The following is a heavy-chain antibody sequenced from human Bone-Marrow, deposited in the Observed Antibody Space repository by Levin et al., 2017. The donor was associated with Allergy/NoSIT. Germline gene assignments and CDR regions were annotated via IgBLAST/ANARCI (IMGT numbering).Heavy chain of an antibody. CDR1: GFTFSDYY. CDR3: ARQYDSSGTDAFDI. J-gene: IGHJ3*02. D-gene: IGHD3-22*01. V-gene: IGHV3-11*01. CDR2: ISSSGSTI. Sequence: GGSLRLSCAASGFTFSDYYMSWIRQAPGKGLEWVSYISSSGSTIYYADSVKGRFTISRDNAKNSLYLQMNSLRAEDTAVYYCARQYDSSGTDAFDIWGQGTMVTVSS.